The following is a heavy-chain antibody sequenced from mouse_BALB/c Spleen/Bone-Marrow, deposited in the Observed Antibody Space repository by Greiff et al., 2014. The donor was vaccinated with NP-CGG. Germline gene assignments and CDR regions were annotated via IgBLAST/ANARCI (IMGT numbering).Heavy chain of an antibody. D-gene: IGHD1-1*01. CDR1: GFNIKDTY. V-gene: IGHV14-3*02. J-gene: IGHJ3*01. CDR2: IDPANGNT. Sequence: VQLQQSGAELVKPGASVKSSCTASGFNIKDTYMHWVKQRPEQGLEWIGRIDPANGNTKYDPKFQGKATITADTSSNTAYLQLSSLTSEDTAVYYCAIYYYGSSGLAYWGQGTLVTVSA. CDR3: AIYYYGSSGLAY.